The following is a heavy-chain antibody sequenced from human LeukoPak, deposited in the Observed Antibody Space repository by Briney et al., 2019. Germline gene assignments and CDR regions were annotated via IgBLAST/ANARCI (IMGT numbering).Heavy chain of an antibody. D-gene: IGHD3-22*01. J-gene: IGHJ3*02. CDR3: ARARLHDSSGYGDAFDI. V-gene: IGHV3-53*01. CDR2: IYSGGST. Sequence: GGSLRLSCAASGFTVSSNYMSWVRQAPGKGLEWVSVIYSGGSTYYADSVKGRFTISRDNSKNTLYLQMNSLRAEDTAVYYCARARLHDSSGYGDAFDIWGQGTMVTVSS. CDR1: GFTVSSNY.